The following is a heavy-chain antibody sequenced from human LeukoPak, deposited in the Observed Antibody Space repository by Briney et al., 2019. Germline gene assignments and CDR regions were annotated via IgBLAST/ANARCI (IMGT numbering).Heavy chain of an antibody. J-gene: IGHJ6*03. CDR2: ISGSGGST. Sequence: PGGSLRLSCAASGFTFSSYAMSWVRQAPGKGLEWVSAISGSGGSTYYADSVKRRFTISRDNSKNTLYLQMNSLRAEDTAVYYCAKARGYYYYYYMDVWGKGTTVTVSS. CDR3: AKARGYYYYYYMDV. D-gene: IGHD6-6*01. V-gene: IGHV3-23*01. CDR1: GFTFSSYA.